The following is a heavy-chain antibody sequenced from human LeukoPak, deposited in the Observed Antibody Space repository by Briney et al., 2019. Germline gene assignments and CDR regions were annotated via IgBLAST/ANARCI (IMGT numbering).Heavy chain of an antibody. CDR1: GFTFDDYA. Sequence: GGSLRLSCAASGFTFDDYAMHWVRQAPGKGLEWVSGISWNSGGIGYADSVKGRFTISRDNAKNSQYLQMNSLRAEDMALYFCAKDIGYSYGYGLDYWGQGTLVTVSS. CDR2: ISWNSGGI. V-gene: IGHV3-9*03. CDR3: AKDIGYSYGYGLDY. D-gene: IGHD5-18*01. J-gene: IGHJ4*02.